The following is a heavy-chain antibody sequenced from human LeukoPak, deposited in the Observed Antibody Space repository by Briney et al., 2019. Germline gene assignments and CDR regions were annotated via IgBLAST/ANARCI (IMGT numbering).Heavy chain of an antibody. Sequence: ASVKVSCKASGYTFTGYYMHWVRQTPGQGLEWMGWINPNSGGTNYAQKFQGRVTMTRDTSISTAYMELSRLRSDDTAVYYCAKGRVGPKYVSGGSCYVFDYWGQGTLVTVSS. V-gene: IGHV1-2*02. J-gene: IGHJ4*02. D-gene: IGHD2-15*01. CDR3: AKGRVGPKYVSGGSCYVFDY. CDR2: INPNSGGT. CDR1: GYTFTGYY.